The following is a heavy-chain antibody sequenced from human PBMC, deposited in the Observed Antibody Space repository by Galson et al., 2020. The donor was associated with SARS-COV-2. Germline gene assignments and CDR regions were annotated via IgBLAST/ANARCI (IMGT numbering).Heavy chain of an antibody. J-gene: IGHJ4*02. Sequence: SGPTLVKPTQTLTLTCTFSGFSLSTSGMCVSWIRQPPGKALEWLALIDWADDKYYSTSLKTRLTISKDTSKNQVVLTMTNMDPVDTATYYCARIRDDIVTGYQYFDYWGQGTLVTVSS. CDR3: ARIRDDIVTGYQYFDY. CDR2: IDWADDK. D-gene: IGHD3-9*01. CDR1: GFSLSTSGMC. V-gene: IGHV2-70*01.